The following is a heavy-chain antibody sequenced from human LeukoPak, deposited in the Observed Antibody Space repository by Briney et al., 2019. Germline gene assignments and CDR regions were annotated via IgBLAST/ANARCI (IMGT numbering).Heavy chain of an antibody. CDR2: IKQEGSEK. V-gene: IGHV3-7*01. Sequence: GGSLRLSCAASGFTFRSHWMSWVRRPPGDELEWVASIKQEGSEKYYVDSVRGRFTVSRDNTKNSLYLQMNSLRAEDTAVYYCARLMGDRTIYDSWGQGTLVTVSS. CDR1: GFTFRSHW. D-gene: IGHD1-26*01. CDR3: ARLMGDRTIYDS. J-gene: IGHJ4*02.